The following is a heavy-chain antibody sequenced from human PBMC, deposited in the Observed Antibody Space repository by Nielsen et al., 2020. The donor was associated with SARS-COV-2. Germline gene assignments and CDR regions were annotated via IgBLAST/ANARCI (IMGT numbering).Heavy chain of an antibody. V-gene: IGHV3-30*18. CDR2: ISYDGSNK. CDR3: AKDWTAIVVVPSGGVDY. CDR1: GFTFSTYG. Sequence: PGGSLSLPCAASGFTFSTYGMHWVRQAPGKGLEWVAAISYDGSNKYYVDSVKGRFTISRDNSKNTLYLQMSSLREEDTAVYYCAKDWTAIVVVPSGGVDYWGQGTLVTVSS. D-gene: IGHD2-15*01. J-gene: IGHJ4*02.